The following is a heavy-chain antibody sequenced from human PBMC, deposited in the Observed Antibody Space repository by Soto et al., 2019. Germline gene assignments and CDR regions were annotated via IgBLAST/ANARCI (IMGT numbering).Heavy chain of an antibody. Sequence: ASVKVSCKASGSPFTTYYMHWVRQAPGQGLEWMGIINPSGGSTSYAQKFQGRVTMTRDTSTSTVYMELSSLRSEDAAVYYCARDGRYCSGGSCYFDYWGQGTLVTVSS. V-gene: IGHV1-46*01. CDR2: INPSGGST. J-gene: IGHJ4*02. D-gene: IGHD2-15*01. CDR3: ARDGRYCSGGSCYFDY. CDR1: GSPFTTYY.